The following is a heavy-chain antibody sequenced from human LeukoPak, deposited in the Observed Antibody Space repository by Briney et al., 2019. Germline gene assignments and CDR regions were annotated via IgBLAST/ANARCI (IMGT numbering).Heavy chain of an antibody. J-gene: IGHJ5*02. Sequence: PSETLSLTCTVSGGSISSHYWSWIRQPPGKGLEWIGYIYYSGSTNYNPSLKSRVTISVDTSKNQFSLKLSSVTAADTAVYYCARGVVPAAKTGWFDPWGQGTLVTVSS. V-gene: IGHV4-59*11. CDR2: IYYSGST. D-gene: IGHD2-2*01. CDR1: GGSISSHY. CDR3: ARGVVPAAKTGWFDP.